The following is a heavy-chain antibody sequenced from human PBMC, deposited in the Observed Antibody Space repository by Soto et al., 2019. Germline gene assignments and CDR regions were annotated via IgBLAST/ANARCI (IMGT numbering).Heavy chain of an antibody. CDR2: IYYSGST. CDR1: GGSISSGGYY. Sequence: ASETLSLTCTVSGGSISSGGYYWSWIRQHPGKGLEWIGYIYYSGSTYYNPSLKSRVTISVDTSKNQFSLKLSSVTAADTAVYYCARASYGDSGNWFDPWGQGTLVTVSS. V-gene: IGHV4-31*03. J-gene: IGHJ5*02. D-gene: IGHD4-17*01. CDR3: ARASYGDSGNWFDP.